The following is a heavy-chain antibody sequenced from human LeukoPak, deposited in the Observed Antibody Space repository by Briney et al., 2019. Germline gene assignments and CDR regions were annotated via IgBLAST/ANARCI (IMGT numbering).Heavy chain of an antibody. CDR2: IYYNGGT. D-gene: IGHD1-1*01. V-gene: IGHV4-31*03. J-gene: IGHJ4*02. CDR3: ARDAGGATGKFDS. CDR1: GDSINTAAYY. Sequence: PSQTLSLTCTVSGDSINTAAYYWTWIRQGPGKGLEWIGSIYYNGGTYYNPSLKSRLTMSVDTSENQSSLRLSSVTAADTALYYCARDAGGATGKFDSWGQGTLVTVSS.